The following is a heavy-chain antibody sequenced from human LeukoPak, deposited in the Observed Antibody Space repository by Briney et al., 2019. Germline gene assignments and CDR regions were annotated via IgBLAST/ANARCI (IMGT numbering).Heavy chain of an antibody. Sequence: GGSLRLSCAVSGFSFSSYWMSWVRQAPGKGLEWVANIKEDGSEKYYVDSVRGRFTISKDNPGASLYLDMHSLRAEDTAIYYCAIWTSGNYWGQGTLVTVSS. D-gene: IGHD1-1*01. V-gene: IGHV3-7*01. CDR2: IKEDGSEK. CDR1: GFSFSSYW. CDR3: AIWTSGNY. J-gene: IGHJ4*02.